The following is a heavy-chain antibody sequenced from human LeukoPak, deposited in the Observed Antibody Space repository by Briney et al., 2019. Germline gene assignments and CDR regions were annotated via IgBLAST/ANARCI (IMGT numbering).Heavy chain of an antibody. V-gene: IGHV3-23*01. CDR3: AKRMIRGVNHDAFDL. CDR1: GFTFSRYA. D-gene: IGHD3-10*01. J-gene: IGHJ3*01. Sequence: PRGSLRLSCAASGFTFSRYAMSWVRQAPGKGLEWVSAVSGSGGSTYYADSVKGLFTISRDNSKNTLYLQMNSLRAEDTAVYYCAKRMIRGVNHDAFDLWGQGTMVTVSS. CDR2: VSGSGGST.